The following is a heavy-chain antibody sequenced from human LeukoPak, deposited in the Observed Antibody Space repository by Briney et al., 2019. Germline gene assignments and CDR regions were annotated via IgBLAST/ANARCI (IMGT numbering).Heavy chain of an antibody. CDR3: ARDPELYSYGIDY. CDR2: IWYDGSNK. V-gene: IGHV3-33*08. D-gene: IGHD5-18*01. CDR1: GFTFSSYG. J-gene: IGHJ4*02. Sequence: GGSLRLSCAASGFTFSSYGMHWVRQAPGKGLEWVAVIWYDGSNKYYADSVKGRFTISRDNSKNTLYLQMNSLRAEDTAVYYCARDPELYSYGIDYWGQGTLVTVSS.